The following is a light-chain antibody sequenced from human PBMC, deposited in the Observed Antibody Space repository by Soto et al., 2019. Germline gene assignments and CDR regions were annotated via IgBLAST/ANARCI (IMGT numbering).Light chain of an antibody. V-gene: IGLV2-14*01. CDR2: DVS. CDR3: SSYTSSSLNYV. J-gene: IGLJ1*01. Sequence: QSALTQPASVSGSPGQSITISCTGTSSDVGGYNYVSRYQQHPGKAPKLMIYDVSNRPSGVSNRFSGSKSGNTASLTISGLQAEDEADYYCSSYTSSSLNYVFGTGTKLTVL. CDR1: SSDVGGYNY.